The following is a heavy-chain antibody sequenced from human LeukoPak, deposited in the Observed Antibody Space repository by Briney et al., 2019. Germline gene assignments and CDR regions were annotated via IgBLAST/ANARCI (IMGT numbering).Heavy chain of an antibody. CDR3: ARVTEDTAFDY. CDR2: IYHSGST. Sequence: SETLSLTCTVSGYSISSGYYWGWIRQPPGKGLEWIGSIYHSGSTYYNPSLKSRVTISVDTSKNQFSLKLSSVTAADTAVYYCARVTEDTAFDYWGQGTLVTVSS. CDR1: GYSISSGYY. V-gene: IGHV4-38-2*02. J-gene: IGHJ4*02. D-gene: IGHD5-18*01.